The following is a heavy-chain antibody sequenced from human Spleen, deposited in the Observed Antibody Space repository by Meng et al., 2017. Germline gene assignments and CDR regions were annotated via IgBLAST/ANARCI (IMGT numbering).Heavy chain of an antibody. J-gene: IGHJ4*02. D-gene: IGHD4-11*01. CDR3: ARGPTTMAHDFDY. CDR1: GGSFSDYY. V-gene: IGHV4-34*01. CDR2: INHSGST. Sequence: QVQLQQGGAGLLKPSETLSLPCVVSGGSFSDYYWSWIRPPPGKGLEWIGEINHSGSTNYNPSLESRATISVDTSQNNLSLKLSSVTAADSAVYYCARGPTTMAHDFDYWGQGTLVTVSS.